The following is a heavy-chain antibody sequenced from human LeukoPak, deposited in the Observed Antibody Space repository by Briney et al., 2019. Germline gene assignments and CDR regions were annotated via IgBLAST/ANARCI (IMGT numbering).Heavy chain of an antibody. CDR1: GFTLSSYG. D-gene: IGHD3-22*01. CDR2: IRYYGSNK. J-gene: IGHJ4*02. CDR3: AKEDGLYYYDSSGPNGPFDY. V-gene: IGHV3-30*02. Sequence: GSLRLPCAASGFTLSSYGMHWVRQAPGKGLEGVAFIRYYGSNKYYADSVKGRFTISRDNSENTLYLQMNSLRAEDTAVYYCAKEDGLYYYDSSGPNGPFDYWGQGTLVTVSS.